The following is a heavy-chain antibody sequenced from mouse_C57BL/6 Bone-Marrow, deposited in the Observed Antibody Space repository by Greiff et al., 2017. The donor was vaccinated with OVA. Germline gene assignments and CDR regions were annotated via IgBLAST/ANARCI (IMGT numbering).Heavy chain of an antibody. J-gene: IGHJ1*03. D-gene: IGHD2-4*01. CDR3: ARRDYDSHWYIDV. CDR1: GYTFTSYW. Sequence: QVQLQQPGAELVMPGASVKLSCKASGYTFTSYWMHWVKQRPGQGLEWIGEIDPSDSYTNYNQKFKGKSTLTVDKSSSTAYMQLSSLTSEDSAVYYCARRDYDSHWYIDVWGTGTTVTVSS. CDR2: IDPSDSYT. V-gene: IGHV1-69*01.